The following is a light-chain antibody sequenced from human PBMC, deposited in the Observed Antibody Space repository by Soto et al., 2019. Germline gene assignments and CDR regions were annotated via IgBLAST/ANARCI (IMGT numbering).Light chain of an antibody. J-gene: IGKJ1*01. CDR1: QSVSSSY. CDR3: QQYGSSQWT. Sequence: EIVLTQSPGTLSLSPGERATLSFRARQSVSSSYLAWYQQKPGQAPRLLIYGASSRATGIPDRFSGSGSGTDFTLTISRLEPEDFAVYYCQQYGSSQWTFGQGTKVEIK. CDR2: GAS. V-gene: IGKV3-20*01.